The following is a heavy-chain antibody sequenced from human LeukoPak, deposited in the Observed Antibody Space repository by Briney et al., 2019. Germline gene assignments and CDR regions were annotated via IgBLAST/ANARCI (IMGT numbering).Heavy chain of an antibody. CDR2: IYSGGST. CDR3: ARGLITMIVVVIDY. CDR1: GFTVSSNY. V-gene: IGHV3-53*01. D-gene: IGHD3-22*01. J-gene: IGHJ4*02. Sequence: GGSLRLSCAASGFTVSSNYMSWARQAPGKGLELVSVIYSGGSTYYADSVKGRFTISRDNSKNTLYLQMNSLRAEDTAGYYWARGLITMIVVVIDYWGQGTLVTVSS.